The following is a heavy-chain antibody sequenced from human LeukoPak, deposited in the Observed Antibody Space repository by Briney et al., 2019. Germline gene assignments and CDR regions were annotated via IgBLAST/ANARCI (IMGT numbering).Heavy chain of an antibody. Sequence: GESLKISCKGSGYTFTTYWIGWVRQMPGKGLECMGNNFPGDSDTRYSPSFQGQVTISVDKSISTAYLQWSSLKASDTAMYYCARGLVGVRRGYFDYWGQGTLVTVSS. CDR1: GYTFTTYW. CDR3: ARGLVGVRRGYFDY. V-gene: IGHV5-51*01. J-gene: IGHJ4*02. D-gene: IGHD1-26*01. CDR2: NFPGDSDT.